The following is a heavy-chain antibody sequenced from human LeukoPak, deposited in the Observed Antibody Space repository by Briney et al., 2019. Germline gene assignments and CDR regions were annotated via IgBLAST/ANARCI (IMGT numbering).Heavy chain of an antibody. V-gene: IGHV1-18*01. CDR1: GYTFTSYG. D-gene: IGHD1-26*01. J-gene: IGHJ3*02. Sequence: AASVKVSCKASGYTFTSYGISWVRQAPGQGLEWMGWISAYNGNTNYAQKLQGRVTMATDTSTSTAYMELRSLRSDDTAVYYCARDSVGATGVRAFDIWGQGTMVTVSS. CDR2: ISAYNGNT. CDR3: ARDSVGATGVRAFDI.